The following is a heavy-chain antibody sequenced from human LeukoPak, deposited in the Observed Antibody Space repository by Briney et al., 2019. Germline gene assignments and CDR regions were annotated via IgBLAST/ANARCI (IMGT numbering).Heavy chain of an antibody. CDR2: IYYSGST. V-gene: IGHV4-31*03. Sequence: SETLSLTCSVSGGSISSGGNYWSWIRQHPGKGLEWIGYIYYSGSTYYNPSLKSRVTISVDTSKNKFSLKLSSVTAAETAVYYCASSRSSTSFDYWGQGTVVTVSA. CDR3: ASSRSSTSFDY. CDR1: GGSISSGGNY. J-gene: IGHJ4*02. D-gene: IGHD2-2*01.